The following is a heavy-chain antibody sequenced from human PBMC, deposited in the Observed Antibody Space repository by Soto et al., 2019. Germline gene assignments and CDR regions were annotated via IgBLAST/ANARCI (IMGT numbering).Heavy chain of an antibody. Sequence: NPSETLSLTCTVPGGSTSNFYWSWIRQPPGKGLEWIGYISYSGNTNYNPSLKSRVSISVDTSKNQLSLNLTSVTAADTAVYYCARAPMVLSRSYFDSWGQGTPVTVSS. J-gene: IGHJ4*02. V-gene: IGHV4-59*01. D-gene: IGHD2-8*01. CDR3: ARAPMVLSRSYFDS. CDR1: GGSTSNFY. CDR2: ISYSGNT.